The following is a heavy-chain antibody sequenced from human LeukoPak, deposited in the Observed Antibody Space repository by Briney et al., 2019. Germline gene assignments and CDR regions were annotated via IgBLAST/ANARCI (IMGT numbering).Heavy chain of an antibody. J-gene: IGHJ3*02. D-gene: IGHD3-9*01. Sequence: GESLEISCKGSGYSFTSYWIGWVRQMPGKGLEWMGIIYPGDSDTRYSPSFQGQVTISADKSISTAYLQWSSLKASDTAMYYCARAELRYFDWLSPDHDAFDIWGQGTMVTVSS. CDR2: IYPGDSDT. CDR1: GYSFTSYW. V-gene: IGHV5-51*01. CDR3: ARAELRYFDWLSPDHDAFDI.